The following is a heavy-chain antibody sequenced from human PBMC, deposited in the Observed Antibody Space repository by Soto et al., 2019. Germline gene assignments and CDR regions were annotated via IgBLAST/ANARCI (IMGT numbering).Heavy chain of an antibody. CDR3: ARDLSP. CDR2: INGASTTT. V-gene: IGHV3-48*02. J-gene: IGHJ5*02. CDR1: GFPFSSYA. Sequence: DVQLVGSGGGLVQPGGSLRLSCVASGFPFSSYAMHWVRQAPGKGLEWISYINGASTTTFYADAVKGRFTVSRDNAKNSVYLQMSSIRHEDTAFYYCARDLSPWGQGMLVTVSS.